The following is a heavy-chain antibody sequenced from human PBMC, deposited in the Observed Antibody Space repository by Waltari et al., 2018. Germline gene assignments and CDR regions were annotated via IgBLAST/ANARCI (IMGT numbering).Heavy chain of an antibody. Sequence: QVQLVESGGGLVEPGGSLILSCAASGFPFGDHYMSWIRQAPGNGLEWISYISSSGGDIFYVDSVKGRFTISRDNAKNSLYLQMNSLRAEDTAVYYCAREIIAAAGLDYWGQGTLVTVSS. V-gene: IGHV3-11*01. CDR1: GFPFGDHY. CDR3: AREIIAAAGLDY. CDR2: ISSSGGDI. J-gene: IGHJ4*02. D-gene: IGHD6-13*01.